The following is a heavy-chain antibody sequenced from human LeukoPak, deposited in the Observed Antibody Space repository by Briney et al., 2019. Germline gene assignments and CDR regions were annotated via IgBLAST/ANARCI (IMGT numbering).Heavy chain of an antibody. V-gene: IGHV3-49*04. Sequence: GGSLRLSCAASGFIFSSYAMSWVRQAPGKGLEWVGFIRSKAYGETADYAASVKGRFTISRDDSKAIAYLQMNSLKTEDTAVYHCTRDRGAYNLYDYWGQGTLVTVSS. CDR1: GFIFSSYA. D-gene: IGHD1-1*01. J-gene: IGHJ4*02. CDR2: IRSKAYGETA. CDR3: TRDRGAYNLYDY.